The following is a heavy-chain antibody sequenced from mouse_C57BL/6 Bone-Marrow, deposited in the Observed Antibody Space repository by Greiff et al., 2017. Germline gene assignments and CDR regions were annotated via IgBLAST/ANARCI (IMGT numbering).Heavy chain of an antibody. Sequence: VQLQQSGAELVRPGASVKLSCTASGFNIKDDYIHWVKQRPEQGLEWIGWIDPEIGDTAYASKFPGKATIPSDTSSNTAYLQLSSLTSEYTAVYYVSSFEGSYFDFWGQGTPLTVAS. V-gene: IGHV14-4*01. J-gene: IGHJ2*01. D-gene: IGHD1-1*01. CDR3: SSFEGSYFDF. CDR2: IDPEIGDT. CDR1: GFNIKDDY.